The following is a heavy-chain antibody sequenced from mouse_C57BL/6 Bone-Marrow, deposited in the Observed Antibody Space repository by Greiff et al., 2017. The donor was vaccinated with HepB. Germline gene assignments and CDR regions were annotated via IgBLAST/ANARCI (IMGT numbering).Heavy chain of an antibody. D-gene: IGHD2-3*01. CDR1: GYTFTDYN. CDR3: AKGSFYDGYCRLAE. CDR2: INPNNGGT. V-gene: IGHV1-18*01. J-gene: IGHJ3*02. Sequence: EVQLQQSGPELVKPGASVKIPCKASGYTFTDYNMDWVKQSHGKSLEWIGDINPNNGGTIYNQKFKGKATLTVDKSSSTAYMELRSLTSEDTAVYYCAKGSFYDGYCRLAECVQGTLLTVSA.